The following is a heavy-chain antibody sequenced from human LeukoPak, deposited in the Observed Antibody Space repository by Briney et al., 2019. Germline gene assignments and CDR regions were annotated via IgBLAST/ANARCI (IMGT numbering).Heavy chain of an antibody. Sequence: SETLSLTCTVSGDSINGYFWSWIRQPPGKGLEWIGYIYYSGGTSYDPSLKSRVTISRDTSKNQFSLRLSSVTAADTAVYYCARYLVGTMEDYWGQGTLVTVSS. D-gene: IGHD5-12*01. CDR3: ARYLVGTMEDY. J-gene: IGHJ4*02. CDR1: GDSINGYF. CDR2: IYYSGGT. V-gene: IGHV4-59*08.